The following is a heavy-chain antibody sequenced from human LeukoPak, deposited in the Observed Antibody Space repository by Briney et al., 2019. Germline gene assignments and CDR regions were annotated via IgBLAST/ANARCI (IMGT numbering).Heavy chain of an antibody. J-gene: IGHJ6*02. CDR3: ALGPLWFGEFHTGDYGMDV. CDR1: GFTFSSYS. CDR2: ISNSSSTI. V-gene: IGHV3-48*04. Sequence: PGRSLRLSCAASGFTFSSYSMNWVRQAPGKGLEWVSYISNSSSTIYYADSVKGRFTISRDNAKNSLYLQMNSLRAEDTAVYYCALGPLWFGEFHTGDYGMDVWGQGTTVTVSS. D-gene: IGHD3-10*01.